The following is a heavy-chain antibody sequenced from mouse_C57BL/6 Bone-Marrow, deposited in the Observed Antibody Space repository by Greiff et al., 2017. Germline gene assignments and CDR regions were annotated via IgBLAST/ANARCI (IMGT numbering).Heavy chain of an antibody. J-gene: IGHJ2*01. Sequence: VQLQQPGAELVKPGASVKLSCKASGYAFTSYWMHWVKQRPGQGLEWIGMIHPNSGSTNYNEKFKSNATLTVDKSSSTAYMQLSSLTSEDSAVXYCARSHYSNYFDYWGQGTTRTVSS. CDR2: IHPNSGST. CDR1: GYAFTSYW. CDR3: ARSHYSNYFDY. D-gene: IGHD2-5*01. V-gene: IGHV1-64*01.